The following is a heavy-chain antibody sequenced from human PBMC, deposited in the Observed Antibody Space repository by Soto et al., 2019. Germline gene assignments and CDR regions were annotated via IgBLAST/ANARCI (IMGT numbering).Heavy chain of an antibody. J-gene: IGHJ4*02. CDR2: IKSKIDGETT. CDR1: GFTFSNAW. CDR3: TTSLHSAILTGWIDY. D-gene: IGHD3-9*01. Sequence: EVQLVEPGGGLVKPGGSLRLSCTASGFTFSNAWMNWVRQAPGKGLEWVGLIKSKIDGETTDYAAPVKGRFTISRDDLKSTLYLQMNSLKPEDTAVYYCTTSLHSAILTGWIDYWGQGTLVTVSS. V-gene: IGHV3-15*07.